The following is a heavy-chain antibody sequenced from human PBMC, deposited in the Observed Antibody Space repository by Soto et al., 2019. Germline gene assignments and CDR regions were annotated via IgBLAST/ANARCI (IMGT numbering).Heavy chain of an antibody. D-gene: IGHD3-22*01. J-gene: IGHJ4*02. V-gene: IGHV4-34*01. CDR1: GGSFSAYY. CDR2: INHSGGT. Sequence: PSETLSLTCAVYGGSFSAYYWSWIRQPPGKGLEWIGEINHSGGTSYNPSLKSRVTISVDTSKSQFSLKLTSVTAADRAVYYCARGSVDTVNSSGFYEYWAQGTPVTVS. CDR3: ARGSVDTVNSSGFYEY.